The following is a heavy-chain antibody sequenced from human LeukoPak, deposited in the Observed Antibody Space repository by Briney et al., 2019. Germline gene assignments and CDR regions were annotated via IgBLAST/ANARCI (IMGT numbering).Heavy chain of an antibody. Sequence: SETLSLTCTVSGASFSSYYWSWIRQPPEKGLEWIGYIYYSGSTNYNPPLKSRVTMSVDTSKNQISLKLSSVTAADTAVYYCASTRTYCSGGSCYSHFDSWGQGTLVTVSS. V-gene: IGHV4-59*08. CDR2: IYYSGST. D-gene: IGHD2-15*01. CDR1: GASFSSYY. CDR3: ASTRTYCSGGSCYSHFDS. J-gene: IGHJ4*02.